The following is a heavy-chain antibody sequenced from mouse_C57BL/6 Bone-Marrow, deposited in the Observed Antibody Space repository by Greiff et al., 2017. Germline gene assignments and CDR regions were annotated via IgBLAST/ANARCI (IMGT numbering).Heavy chain of an antibody. D-gene: IGHD1-1*01. CDR3: ARPFYGSSPLYYFDC. CDR1: GYTFTSYW. CDR2: IHPNSGST. V-gene: IGHV1-64*01. Sequence: VQLQQPGAELVKPGASVKLSCKASGYTFTSYWMHWVKQRPGQGLEWIGMIHPNSGSTNYNEKFKSKATLTVDKSSSTAYMQLSSLTSEDSAVYYCARPFYGSSPLYYFDCWGQGTTLTVSS. J-gene: IGHJ2*01.